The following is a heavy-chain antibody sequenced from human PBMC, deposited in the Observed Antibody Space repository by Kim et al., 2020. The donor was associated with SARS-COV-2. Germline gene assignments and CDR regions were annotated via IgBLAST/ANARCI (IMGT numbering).Heavy chain of an antibody. CDR3: ARTSAYDYVWGSYQS. V-gene: IGHV1-69*13. CDR1: GGTFSSYA. D-gene: IGHD3-16*02. Sequence: SVKVSCKASGGTFSSYAISWVRQAPGQGLEWMGGIIPIFGTANYAQKFQGRVTITADESTSTAYMELSSLRSEDTAVYYCARTSAYDYVWGSYQSWGQGTLVTVSS. J-gene: IGHJ4*02. CDR2: IIPIFGTA.